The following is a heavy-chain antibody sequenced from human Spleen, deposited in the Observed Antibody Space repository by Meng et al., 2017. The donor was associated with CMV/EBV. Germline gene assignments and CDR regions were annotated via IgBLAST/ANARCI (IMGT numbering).Heavy chain of an antibody. V-gene: IGHV3-7*01. Sequence: ECLKISCAASGSTFSHYWMTWVRQAPGKGLEWVANIKKDESEKSYMDSVKGRFIISRDNAKNSLFLQMNRLRAEDTAVYFCARDQNYHDRSGVYFDVFDIWGQGTVVTVSS. D-gene: IGHD3-22*01. CDR3: ARDQNYHDRSGVYFDVFDI. CDR2: IKKDESEK. CDR1: GSTFSHYW. J-gene: IGHJ3*02.